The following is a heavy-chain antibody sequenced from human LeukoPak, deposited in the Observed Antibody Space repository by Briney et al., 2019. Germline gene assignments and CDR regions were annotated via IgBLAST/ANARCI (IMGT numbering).Heavy chain of an antibody. CDR2: IWYDGSNK. V-gene: IGHV3-33*01. CDR3: ARGWDIVVVPAAMRRVAEGYFDY. J-gene: IGHJ4*02. Sequence: GRSLRLFCAASGFTFSSYGMHWVRQAPGKGLEWVAVIWYDGSNKYYADSVKGRFTISRDNSKNTLYLQMNSLRAEDTAVYYCARGWDIVVVPAAMRRVAEGYFDYWGQGTLVTVSS. D-gene: IGHD2-2*01. CDR1: GFTFSSYG.